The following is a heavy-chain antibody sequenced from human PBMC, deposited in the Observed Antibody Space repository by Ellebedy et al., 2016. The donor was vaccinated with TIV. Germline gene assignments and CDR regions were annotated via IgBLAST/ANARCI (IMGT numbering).Heavy chain of an antibody. J-gene: IGHJ5*02. CDR3: ARDLMASGWFDP. V-gene: IGHV4-59*01. CDR2: IYYNRST. CDR1: GGSLSDFY. Sequence: MPSETLSLTCTVSGGSLSDFYWSRIRQPPGKGLEWIGYIYYNRSTKYNPSLKSRATISVDTSKNQLSLKLNSVTAADTAVYYCARDLMASGWFDPWGQGTLVTVSS. D-gene: IGHD5-24*01.